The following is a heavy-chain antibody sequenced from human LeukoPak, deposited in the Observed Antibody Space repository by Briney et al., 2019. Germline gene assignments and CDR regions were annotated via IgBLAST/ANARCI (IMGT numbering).Heavy chain of an antibody. CDR3: ARVDGSPDY. Sequence: ASVKVSCKASGYTFTRLDINWVREGNGQGLEWVGWMNPKSGYTGYAQQFQGRVTFTRTTSISTAYMELSSLRSEDTAVYYCARVDGSPDYWGQGTLVTVSS. J-gene: IGHJ4*02. V-gene: IGHV1-8*03. CDR2: MNPKSGYT. D-gene: IGHD3-22*01. CDR1: GYTFTRLD.